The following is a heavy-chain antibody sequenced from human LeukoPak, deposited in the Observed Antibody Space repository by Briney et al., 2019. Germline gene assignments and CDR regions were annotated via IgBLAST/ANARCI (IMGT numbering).Heavy chain of an antibody. CDR1: GFTFSSYA. V-gene: IGHV3-30-3*01. J-gene: IGHJ4*02. D-gene: IGHD6-6*01. Sequence: GGSLRLSCAASGFTFSSYAMHWVRQAPGKGLEWVAVISYDGSNKYYADSVKGRFTISRDNSKNTLYLQMNSLRAEDTAVYYCASGSSSVGYWGQGTRVTVSS. CDR2: ISYDGSNK. CDR3: ASGSSSVGY.